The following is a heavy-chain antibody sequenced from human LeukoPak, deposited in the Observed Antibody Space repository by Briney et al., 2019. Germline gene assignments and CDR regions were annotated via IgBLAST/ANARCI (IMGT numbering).Heavy chain of an antibody. CDR2: IRYDGSNK. D-gene: IGHD3-3*01. J-gene: IGHJ4*02. CDR3: AKAPGYYGRVLAY. Sequence: GGSLRLSCAASGFTFSSYGMHWVRQAPGKGLEWVAFIRYDGSNKYYADSVKGRFTISRDNSKNTLYLQMNSLRAEDTAVYYCAKAPGYYGRVLAYWGQGTLVTVSS. V-gene: IGHV3-30*02. CDR1: GFTFSSYG.